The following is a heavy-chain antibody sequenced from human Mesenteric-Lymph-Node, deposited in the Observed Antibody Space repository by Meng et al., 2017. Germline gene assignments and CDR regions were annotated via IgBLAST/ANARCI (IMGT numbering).Heavy chain of an antibody. J-gene: IGHJ4*02. D-gene: IGHD4-17*01. CDR1: GGTFSSYT. V-gene: IGHV1-69*02. CDR2: IIPILGIA. CDR3: ARSRDYGDYGVSY. Sequence: SAKVSCKASGGTFSSYTISWLRQAPGQGLEWMGRIIPILGIANYAQKFQGRVTITADKSTSTAYMELSSLRSEDTAVYYCARSRDYGDYGVSYWGQGTLVTVSS.